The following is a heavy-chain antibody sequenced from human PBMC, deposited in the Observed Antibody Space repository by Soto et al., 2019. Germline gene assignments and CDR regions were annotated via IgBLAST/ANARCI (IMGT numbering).Heavy chain of an antibody. CDR2: INSDGSST. Sequence: GGSLRLSCAASGFTFSSYWMHWVRQAPGKGLVWVSRINSDGSSTSYADSVKGRFTISRDNAKNTLYLQMNSPRAEDTAVYYCARVRKQQLGDYWGQGTLVTVSS. CDR1: GFTFSSYW. D-gene: IGHD6-13*01. J-gene: IGHJ4*02. CDR3: ARVRKQQLGDY. V-gene: IGHV3-74*01.